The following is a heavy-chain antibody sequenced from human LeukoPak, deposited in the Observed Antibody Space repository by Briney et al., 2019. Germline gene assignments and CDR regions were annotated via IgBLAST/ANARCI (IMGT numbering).Heavy chain of an antibody. CDR3: ASLAVYGSGSYDVRWFDP. CDR2: IYYSGST. Sequence: SETLSLTCTVSGGSISSYYWSWIRQPPGKGLEWIGYIYYSGSTNYNPSLKSRVTISVDTSKNQFSLKLSSVTAADTAVYYCASLAVYGSGSYDVRWFDPWGQGTLVTVSS. D-gene: IGHD3-10*01. V-gene: IGHV4-59*08. J-gene: IGHJ5*02. CDR1: GGSISSYY.